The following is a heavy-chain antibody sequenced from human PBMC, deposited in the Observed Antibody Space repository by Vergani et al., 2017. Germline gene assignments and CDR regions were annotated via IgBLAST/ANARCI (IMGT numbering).Heavy chain of an antibody. V-gene: IGHV4-61*02. CDR3: AGSRPYCTSGSCPAI. J-gene: IGHJ4*02. CDR1: GGSISSSSYY. D-gene: IGHD2-15*01. CDR2: IHTGGST. Sequence: QLQLQESGPGLVKPSETLSLTCTVSGGSISSSSYYWSWIRQPAGKGPEWIGHIHTGGSTDLNPSFKSQVSISVDTSKSQFSLKLDSVTVADTAVCYCAGSRPYCTSGSCPAIWGQGTLVTVSS.